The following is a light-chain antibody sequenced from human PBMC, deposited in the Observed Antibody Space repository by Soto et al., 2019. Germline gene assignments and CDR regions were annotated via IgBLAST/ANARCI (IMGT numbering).Light chain of an antibody. CDR2: WAS. J-gene: IGKJ2*01. CDR1: QSVLYSSNNKNY. V-gene: IGKV4-1*01. Sequence: DIVMTQSPDSLAVSLGERATINCKSSQSVLYSSNNKNYLAWYQQKPGQPPKLLIYWASTRESGVPDRFSGSGSGTDFTLTISSLQAEDVAVYYCQQYYSTPPCDTFGQGTKLEIK. CDR3: QQYYSTPPCDT.